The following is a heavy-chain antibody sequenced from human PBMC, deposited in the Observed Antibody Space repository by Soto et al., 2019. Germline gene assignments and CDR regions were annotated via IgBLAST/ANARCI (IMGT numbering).Heavy chain of an antibody. Sequence: ASVKVSCKASGYTFTNYYMHWVRQAPGQGLEWMGIMNPSDGSTSYLQKFQGRVTTTRDTSTSTVHMELSSLRSDDTAMYYCVRGQNRSPWTPGNYWGQGTLVTVSS. J-gene: IGHJ4*02. CDR2: MNPSDGST. CDR3: VRGQNRSPWTPGNY. CDR1: GYTFTNYY. D-gene: IGHD3-10*01. V-gene: IGHV1-46*01.